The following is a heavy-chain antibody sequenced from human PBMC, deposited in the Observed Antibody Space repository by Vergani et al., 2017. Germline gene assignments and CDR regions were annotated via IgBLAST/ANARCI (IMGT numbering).Heavy chain of an antibody. CDR1: GFTFSSYA. CDR2: ISYDGSNK. CDR3: AQGSGYDRDYYYYGMDV. D-gene: IGHD5-12*01. V-gene: IGHV3-30-3*01. J-gene: IGHJ6*02. Sequence: VQLLESGGGVVQPGRSLRLSCAASGFTFSSYAMHWVRQAPGKGLEWVAVISYDGSNKYYADSVKGRFTISRDNSKNTLYLQMNSLRAEDTAVYYCAQGSGYDRDYYYYGMDVWGQGTTVTVSS.